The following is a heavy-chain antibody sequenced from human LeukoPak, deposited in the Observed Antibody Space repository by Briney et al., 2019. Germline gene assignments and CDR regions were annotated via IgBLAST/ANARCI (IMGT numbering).Heavy chain of an antibody. CDR1: GGSISSYY. J-gene: IGHJ4*02. CDR2: IYTSGST. D-gene: IGHD3-22*01. Sequence: NPSETLSLTCTVSGGSISSYYWSWIRQPAGKGLEWIGRIYTSGSTNYNPSLKSRVTMSADTSKNQFSLKLSSVTAADTVVYYCATSYYYDSSGYFDYHDYWGQGTLVTVSS. V-gene: IGHV4-4*07. CDR3: ATSYYYDSSGYFDYHDY.